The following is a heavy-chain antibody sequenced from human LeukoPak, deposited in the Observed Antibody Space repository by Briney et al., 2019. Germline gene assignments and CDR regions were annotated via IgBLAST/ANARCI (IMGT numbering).Heavy chain of an antibody. D-gene: IGHD5-18*01. V-gene: IGHV3-21*06. Sequence: GGSPRLSCAASGFTFSSYSMNWVRQAPGKGLEWVSSISSSSSFLYCAGSVKGRFTISRDNAKNSLYLQVNSLRAEDTAVYYCARGGYSYVYGYFDYWGQGTLVTVSS. J-gene: IGHJ4*02. CDR2: ISSSSSFL. CDR1: GFTFSSYS. CDR3: ARGGYSYVYGYFDY.